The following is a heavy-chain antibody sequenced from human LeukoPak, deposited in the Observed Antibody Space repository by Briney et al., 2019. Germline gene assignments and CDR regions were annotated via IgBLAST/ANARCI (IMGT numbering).Heavy chain of an antibody. D-gene: IGHD4-17*01. CDR2: ISAYNGNT. CDR3: ARDMKKSPSPYGSVFDY. Sequence: ASVKVSCKASGYTFTSYGISWVRQAPGQGLEWMGWISAYNGNTNYAQKLQGRVTMTTDTSTSTAYMELRSLRSEDTAVYYCARDMKKSPSPYGSVFDYWGQGTLVTVSS. V-gene: IGHV1-18*01. J-gene: IGHJ4*02. CDR1: GYTFTSYG.